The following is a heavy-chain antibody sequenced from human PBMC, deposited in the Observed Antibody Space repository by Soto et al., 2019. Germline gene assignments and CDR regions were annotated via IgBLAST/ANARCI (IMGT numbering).Heavy chain of an antibody. V-gene: IGHV1-69*12. D-gene: IGHD3-10*01. CDR2: IIPMFGTS. CDR1: GGTFNNYA. CDR3: AGGIRTGNYGMDV. Sequence: QVQLVQSGAEVKKPGSSVTVSCTASGGTFNNYAINWVRQAPGQGLEWMGGIIPMFGTSSYARKFQDRVTIAADESTSQACLELSGLRSEDTAVYFCAGGIRTGNYGMDVWGQGTTVSVSS. J-gene: IGHJ6*02.